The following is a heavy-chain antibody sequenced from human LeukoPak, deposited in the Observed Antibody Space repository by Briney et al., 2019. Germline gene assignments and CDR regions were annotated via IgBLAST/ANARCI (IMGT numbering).Heavy chain of an antibody. CDR1: GLTFSSYW. D-gene: IGHD3-10*01. CDR2: IKQDGSEK. V-gene: IGHV3-7*05. CDR3: ARDLGSGSYVVDY. Sequence: GGSLRLSCAASGLTFSSYWMSWVRQAPGKGLEWVANIKQDGSEKYYVDSVKGRFTISRDNAKNSLYLQMNSLRAEDTAVYYCARDLGSGSYVVDYWGQGTLVTVSS. J-gene: IGHJ4*02.